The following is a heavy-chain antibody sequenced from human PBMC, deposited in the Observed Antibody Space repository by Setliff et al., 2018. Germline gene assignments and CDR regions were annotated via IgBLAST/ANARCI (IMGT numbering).Heavy chain of an antibody. CDR1: GYTFTGYY. CDR3: ARSGGGYDFWSGYLVSHYYYYYYMDV. CDR2: INPNSGGT. J-gene: IGHJ6*03. D-gene: IGHD3-3*01. Sequence: ASVKVSCKASGYTFTGYYMHWVRQAPGQGLEWMGRINPNSGGTNYAQKFQGRVTMTRDTSISTAYMELSRLRSDDTAVYYCARSGGGYDFWSGYLVSHYYYYYYMDVWGKGTTVTVSS. V-gene: IGHV1-2*06.